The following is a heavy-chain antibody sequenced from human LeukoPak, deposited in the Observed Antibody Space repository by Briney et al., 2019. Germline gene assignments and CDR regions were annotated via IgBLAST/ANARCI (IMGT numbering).Heavy chain of an antibody. CDR3: ARDLNYYDSSGYGH. D-gene: IGHD3-22*01. J-gene: IGHJ4*02. CDR2: IYSGGSQ. V-gene: IGHV3-53*01. CDR1: GFTFSTNY. Sequence: GGSPRLSCAASGFTFSTNYMSWVRQAPGKGLEWVSVIYSGGSQYYADSVKGRFTISRDNSKNTLYLQMNSLRAEDTAVYYCARDLNYYDSSGYGHWGQGTLVTVSS.